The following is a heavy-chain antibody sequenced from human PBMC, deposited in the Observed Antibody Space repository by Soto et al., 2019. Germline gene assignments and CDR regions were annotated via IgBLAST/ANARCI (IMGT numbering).Heavy chain of an antibody. Sequence: DPLSLTCTVSGGSANGDRHDRSWIRQSPGKGLEWIGYIYYTGSTNYNPSLKSRVTISLDTSRNQFSLKLSSVTAADTAVFYCAREYANSPEAFDFWGQGALVTVSS. CDR1: GGSANGDRHD. V-gene: IGHV4-61*01. CDR2: IYYTGST. CDR3: AREYANSPEAFDF. J-gene: IGHJ4*02. D-gene: IGHD2-2*01.